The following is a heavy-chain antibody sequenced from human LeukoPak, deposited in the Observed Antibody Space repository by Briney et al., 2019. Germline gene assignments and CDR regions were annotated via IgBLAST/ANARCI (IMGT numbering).Heavy chain of an antibody. CDR1: GGSISSYY. D-gene: IGHD6-13*01. J-gene: IGHJ4*02. CDR2: KYNSGST. Sequence: PSETLSLTCGVSGGSISSYYWSWIRQPPGKGLEWIGYKYNSGSTNYNPSLKSRVTISVDTSKNQFSLKLTSVTAADTAVYYCARSRYGSSWYFDYWGQGTLVIVSS. CDR3: ARSRYGSSWYFDY. V-gene: IGHV4-59*01.